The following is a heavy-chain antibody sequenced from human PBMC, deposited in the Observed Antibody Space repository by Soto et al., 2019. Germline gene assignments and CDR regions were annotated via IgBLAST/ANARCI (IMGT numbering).Heavy chain of an antibody. CDR3: AKGPLRFPGYGDYADYSYGMDV. Sequence: QMKLVESGGGVVQPGTSLRLSCVASGFTFSAFGMHWVRQAPGKGLEWVAISSYGGSNKYYGDSVQGRFTISRDNSRDPLYLQMSSLREGDTAVYYCAKGPLRFPGYGDYADYSYGMDVWGQGTTVTVSS. V-gene: IGHV3-30*18. D-gene: IGHD4-17*01. J-gene: IGHJ6*02. CDR2: SSYGGSNK. CDR1: GFTFSAFG.